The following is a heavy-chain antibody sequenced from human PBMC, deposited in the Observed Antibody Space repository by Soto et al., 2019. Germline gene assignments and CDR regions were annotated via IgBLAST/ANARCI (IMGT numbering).Heavy chain of an antibody. D-gene: IGHD2-15*01. V-gene: IGHV1-69*06. CDR2: IIPFVGTI. CDR1: GGTLSSYT. Sequence: QVQLVQSGAEVKKPGSSVKVSCKGSGGTLSSYTISWVRQAPGQGLEWRGVIIPFVGTINYAQKFQGRVTITADKSTNTVYMELSSLKYDDTDVYSCARMVMPFEGWFDPWGQGTLVTVSS. J-gene: IGHJ5*02. CDR3: ARMVMPFEGWFDP.